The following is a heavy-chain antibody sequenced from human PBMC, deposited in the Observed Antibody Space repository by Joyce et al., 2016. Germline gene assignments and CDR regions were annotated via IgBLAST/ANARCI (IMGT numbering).Heavy chain of an antibody. Sequence: EVQLVQSGAEVKQPGKSLKISCKVSGYSCTTYWIGWVRQKPGKGLEWMGIIYPGAADTRYRPSCQGQVTISADNAISTAYLQWSSLKASDTAIYYLARADPYSSSLDAFDIWGQGTMVTVSS. D-gene: IGHD6-13*01. J-gene: IGHJ3*02. CDR2: IYPGAADT. CDR1: GYSCTTYW. CDR3: ARADPYSSSLDAFDI. V-gene: IGHV5-51*01.